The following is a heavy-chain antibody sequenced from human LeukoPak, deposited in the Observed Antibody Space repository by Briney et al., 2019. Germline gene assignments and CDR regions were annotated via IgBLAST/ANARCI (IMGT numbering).Heavy chain of an antibody. Sequence: GGSLRLSCAASGFTFSSYWMHWVRQVPGKGLVWVSRITNDASSTSYADSVKGRFTISRDNAKNTLYLQMNSLRAEDTAVYYGAGGGVQGARDYGGQGTQVPVSS. J-gene: IGHJ4*02. CDR1: GFTFSSYW. CDR3: AGGGVQGARDY. CDR2: ITNDASST. D-gene: IGHD3-16*01. V-gene: IGHV3-74*01.